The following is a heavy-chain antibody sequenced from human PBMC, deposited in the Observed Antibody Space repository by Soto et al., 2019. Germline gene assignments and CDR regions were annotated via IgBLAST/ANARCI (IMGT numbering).Heavy chain of an antibody. D-gene: IGHD4-17*01. CDR3: ARAVDYGGNSGRLAY. V-gene: IGHV1-69*01. CDR1: GGTFSSYA. Sequence: QVQLVQSGAEVKKPGSSVKVSCKASGGTFSSYAISWVRQAPGQGLEWMGGIIPIFGTANYAQKFQGRVTITADESTSTAYRELSSLRSDDTAVYYCARAVDYGGNSGRLAYWGQGTLVTVSS. CDR2: IIPIFGTA. J-gene: IGHJ4*02.